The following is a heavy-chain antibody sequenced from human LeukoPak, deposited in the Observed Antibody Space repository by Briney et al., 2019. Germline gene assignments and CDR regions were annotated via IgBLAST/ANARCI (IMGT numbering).Heavy chain of an antibody. CDR2: INHSGST. V-gene: IGHV4-34*01. J-gene: IGHJ6*03. D-gene: IGHD1-7*01. CDR3: ARHGPFYNWNYPLYYYMDV. CDR1: GFTVSSNY. Sequence: GSLRLSCAASGFTVSSNYMSWIRQPPGKGLEWIGEINHSGSTNYNPSLKSRVTISVDTSKNQFSLKLSSVTAADTAVYYCARHGPFYNWNYPLYYYMDVWGKGTTVTVSS.